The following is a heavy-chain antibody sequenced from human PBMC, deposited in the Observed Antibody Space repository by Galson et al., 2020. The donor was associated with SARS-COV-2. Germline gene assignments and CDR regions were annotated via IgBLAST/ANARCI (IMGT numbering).Heavy chain of an antibody. CDR3: ARDGQLSSGWAFDY. Sequence: GESLKISCAASGFTFSSHAMHWVRQAPGKGLERVAQIFYDGSEKYYGDSVKGRFTISRDSSKNTVYLQMNNLRADDTAVYYCARDGQLSSGWAFDYWGQGTLVTVSS. CDR2: IFYDGSEK. V-gene: IGHV3-33*01. CDR1: GFTFSSHA. J-gene: IGHJ4*02. D-gene: IGHD6-19*01.